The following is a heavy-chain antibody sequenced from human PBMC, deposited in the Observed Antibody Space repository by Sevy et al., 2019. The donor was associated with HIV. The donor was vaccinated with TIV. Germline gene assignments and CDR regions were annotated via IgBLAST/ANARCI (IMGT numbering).Heavy chain of an antibody. D-gene: IGHD3-16*02. CDR1: GFTFDDYA. V-gene: IGHV3-9*01. CDR3: AKDILITFPAVIFRGFGY. CDR2: ISWNSGSI. J-gene: IGHJ4*02. Sequence: GGSLRLSCAASGFTFDDYAMHWVRQVPGKGLEWVSGISWNSGSIGYADSVKGGFTISRDNAKNSLYLQMNSLRAEDTALYYCAKDILITFPAVIFRGFGYWGQGTLVAASS.